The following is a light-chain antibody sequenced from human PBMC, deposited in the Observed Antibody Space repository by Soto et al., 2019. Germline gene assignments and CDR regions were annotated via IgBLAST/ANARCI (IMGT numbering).Light chain of an antibody. CDR1: ESVSSSY. Sequence: EIVLTQSPGTLSLSPGERATLSCRASESVSSSYLAWYQQKPGQAPRLLIFGASSRATGTPDRFSGSGSGTDFNLTISRLEPEYFAVYYCQQYGSSPPWTFGQGTEVEIK. V-gene: IGKV3-20*01. CDR3: QQYGSSPPWT. CDR2: GAS. J-gene: IGKJ1*01.